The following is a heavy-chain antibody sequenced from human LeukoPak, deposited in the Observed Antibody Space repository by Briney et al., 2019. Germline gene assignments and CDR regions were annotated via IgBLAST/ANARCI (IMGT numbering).Heavy chain of an antibody. Sequence: PSETLSLTCTVSGXSISSYYRSWIRQPPGKGLEWIGYIYYSGSTNYNPSLKSRVTISVDTSKNQFSLKLSSVTAADTAVYYCARHGRSGWFDYWGQGTLVTVSS. J-gene: IGHJ4*02. V-gene: IGHV4-59*08. CDR3: ARHGRSGWFDY. D-gene: IGHD6-19*01. CDR2: IYYSGST. CDR1: GXSISSYY.